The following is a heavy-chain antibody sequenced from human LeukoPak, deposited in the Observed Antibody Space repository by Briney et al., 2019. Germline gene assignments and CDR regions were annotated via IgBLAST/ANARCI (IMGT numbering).Heavy chain of an antibody. CDR2: ITPDGNAA. Sequence: GGSLRLSCVASGFTFSCHWMHWVRQVPGKGLMAVSRITPDGNAAAYADSVKGRFTISRDNAKNTLYVEMNSLTAEDTALYHCTRSGYSNGYDYWGQGTLVTVSS. D-gene: IGHD2-15*01. J-gene: IGHJ4*02. CDR1: GFTFSCHW. CDR3: TRSGYSNGYDY. V-gene: IGHV3-74*03.